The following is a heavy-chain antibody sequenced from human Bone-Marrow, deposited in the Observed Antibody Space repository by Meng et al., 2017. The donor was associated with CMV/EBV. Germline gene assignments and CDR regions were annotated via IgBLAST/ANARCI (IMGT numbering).Heavy chain of an antibody. J-gene: IGHJ6*02. CDR3: ARAPARSIVVVVAATDYYGMDV. V-gene: IGHV3-30*04. CDR2: ISYDGSNK. Sequence: GGSLRLSCAASGFTFSSYAMHWVRQAPGKGLEWVAVISYDGSNKYYADSVKGRFTISRDNSKNTLYLQMNSLRAEDTAVYYCARAPARSIVVVVAATDYYGMDVWGQGTTVTVSS. D-gene: IGHD2-15*01. CDR1: GFTFSSYA.